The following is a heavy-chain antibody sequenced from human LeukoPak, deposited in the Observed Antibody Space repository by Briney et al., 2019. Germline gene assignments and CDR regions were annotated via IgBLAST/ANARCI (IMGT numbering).Heavy chain of an antibody. CDR2: ISAYNGNT. Sequence: ASVKVSCKASGYTFTSYGISWVRQAPGQGLEWMGWISAYNGNTNCAQKLQGRVTMTTDTSTSTAYMELRSLRSEDTAVYYCARGAMVRGVLDYWGQGTLVTVSS. V-gene: IGHV1-18*01. J-gene: IGHJ4*02. CDR1: GYTFTSYG. CDR3: ARGAMVRGVLDY. D-gene: IGHD3-10*01.